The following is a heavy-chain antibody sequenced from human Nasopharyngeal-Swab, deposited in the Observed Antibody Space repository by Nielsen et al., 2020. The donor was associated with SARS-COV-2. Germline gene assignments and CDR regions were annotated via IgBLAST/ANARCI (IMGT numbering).Heavy chain of an antibody. D-gene: IGHD6-13*01. CDR3: ARGGRDSSSWYPYNWFDP. CDR2: ISSSSSTI. V-gene: IGHV3-48*04. J-gene: IGHJ5*02. Sequence: GESLKISCAASGFTLSSYSMNWVRQAPGKGLEWVSYISSSSSTIYYADSVKGRFTISRDNAKNSLYLQMNSLRAEDTAVYYCARGGRDSSSWYPYNWFDPWGQGTLVTVSS. CDR1: GFTLSSYS.